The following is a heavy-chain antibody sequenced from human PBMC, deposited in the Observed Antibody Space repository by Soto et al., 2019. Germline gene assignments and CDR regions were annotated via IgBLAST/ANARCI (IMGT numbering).Heavy chain of an antibody. D-gene: IGHD6-13*01. V-gene: IGHV1-2*02. CDR2: INPNSGGT. J-gene: IGHJ4*02. CDR1: GYTFTGYY. CDR3: ARDRSRRVSSCLGY. Sequence: QVQLVQSGAEVKKPGASVKVSCKASGYTFTGYYMHWVRQAPGQGLEWMGWINPNSGGTNYAQKVQGRVTMTRDTSISTAYMELSRLRSDGTAVYYCARDRSRRVSSCLGYWGQGTLVTVSS.